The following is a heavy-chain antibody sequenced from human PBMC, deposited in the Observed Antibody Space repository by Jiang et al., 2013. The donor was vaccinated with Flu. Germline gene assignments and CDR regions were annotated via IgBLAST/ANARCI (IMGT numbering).Heavy chain of an antibody. Sequence: LLKPSETLSLTCAVYGGSFSGYYWSWIRQPPGKGLEWIGEINHSGSTNYNPSLKSRVTISVDTSKNQFSLKLSSVTAADTAVYYCARGSWDSSGYYHDYWGQGTLVTVSS. CDR2: INHSGST. CDR1: GGSFSGYY. D-gene: IGHD3-22*01. J-gene: IGHJ4*02. CDR3: ARGSWDSSGYYHDY. V-gene: IGHV4-34*01.